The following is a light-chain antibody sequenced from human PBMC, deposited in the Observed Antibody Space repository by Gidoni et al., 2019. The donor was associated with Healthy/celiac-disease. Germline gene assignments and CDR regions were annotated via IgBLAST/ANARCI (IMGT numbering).Light chain of an antibody. CDR2: GAS. Sequence: EIVLTQSPGTLSLSPGERATLPCRASQSVSSSYLAWYQQKPGQAPRLLIYGASSRATGIPDRFSGSGSGTDFTLAISRLEPEDFAVYYCQQYGSSPPYTFXXXTKLEIK. V-gene: IGKV3-20*01. J-gene: IGKJ2*01. CDR3: QQYGSSPPYT. CDR1: QSVSSSY.